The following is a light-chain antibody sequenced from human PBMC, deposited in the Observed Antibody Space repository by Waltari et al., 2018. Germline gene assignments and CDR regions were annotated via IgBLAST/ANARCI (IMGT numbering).Light chain of an antibody. CDR2: LNSDGTY. V-gene: IGLV4-69*01. Sequence: QLVLTQSPSASASLGASVKLTCTLRSGHSTYAIASHQQQPEKGPRYLMKLNSDGTYTKGDGIPDRFSGSSSGAERYLTISSLQSEDAADYYCQAWGTGIVFGTGTKVTVL. CDR3: QAWGTGIV. CDR1: SGHSTYA. J-gene: IGLJ1*01.